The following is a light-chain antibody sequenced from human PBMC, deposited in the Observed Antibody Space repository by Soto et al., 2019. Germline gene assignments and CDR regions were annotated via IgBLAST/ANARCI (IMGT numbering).Light chain of an antibody. J-gene: IGKJ1*01. CDR1: QTISSW. Sequence: DIQMTQSPSTLSGSVGDRVTITCRASQTISSWLAWYQQKPGKAPKLLIYKASTLKSGVPSRFSGSGSGTEFTLTISSLQPDDFATYYSQHYTSYSEAFGQGTKVDMK. CDR3: QHYTSYSEA. CDR2: KAS. V-gene: IGKV1-5*03.